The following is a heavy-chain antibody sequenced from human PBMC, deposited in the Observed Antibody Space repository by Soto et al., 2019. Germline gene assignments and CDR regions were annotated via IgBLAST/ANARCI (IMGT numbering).Heavy chain of an antibody. Sequence: SETLSLTCTVSGGSISSYYWSWIRQPPGKGLEWIGYIYYSGSTNYNPSLKSRITISIDTSKNQLSLKLSSVTAADTAVYYCARGMTTVTTLDYWGQGTLVTVSS. D-gene: IGHD4-4*01. CDR2: IYYSGST. V-gene: IGHV4-59*12. CDR3: ARGMTTVTTLDY. J-gene: IGHJ4*02. CDR1: GGSISSYY.